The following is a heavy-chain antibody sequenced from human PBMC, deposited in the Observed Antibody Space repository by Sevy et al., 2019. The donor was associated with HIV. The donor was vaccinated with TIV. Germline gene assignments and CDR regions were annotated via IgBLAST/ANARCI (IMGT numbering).Heavy chain of an antibody. Sequence: GGSLRLSCAASGFTFIIYPMHWVRQAPGKGLEWVAVISNDGSNRYYADSVKGRFTISRDNSKSIVYLQMNSLRAEDTAVYYCARGPSYSSNWYTYFDYWGQGTLVTVSS. CDR2: ISNDGSNR. J-gene: IGHJ4*02. CDR1: GFTFIIYP. V-gene: IGHV3-30-3*01. CDR3: ARGPSYSSNWYTYFDY. D-gene: IGHD6-13*01.